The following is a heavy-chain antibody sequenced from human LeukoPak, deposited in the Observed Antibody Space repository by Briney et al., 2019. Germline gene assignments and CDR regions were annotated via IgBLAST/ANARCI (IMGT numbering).Heavy chain of an antibody. J-gene: IGHJ4*02. CDR2: INPNSGGT. V-gene: IGHV1-2*02. D-gene: IGHD6-19*01. CDR1: GYTFTGYY. Sequence: GASVKVSCEASGYTFTGYYMHWVRQAPGQGLEWMGWINPNSGGTNYAQKFQGRVTMTRDTSISTAYMELSRLRSDDTAVYYCARVSSGWYGFDYWGQGTLVTVSS. CDR3: ARVSSGWYGFDY.